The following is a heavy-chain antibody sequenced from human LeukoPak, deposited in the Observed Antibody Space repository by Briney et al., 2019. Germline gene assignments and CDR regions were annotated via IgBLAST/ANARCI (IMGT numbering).Heavy chain of an antibody. CDR3: ARVERDCSGGSCYYYYYAMDV. V-gene: IGHV3-21*01. CDR1: GFTFSRYS. J-gene: IGHJ6*02. CDR2: ISSSSHYI. Sequence: GGSLRLSCAASGFTFSRYSMNWVRQAPGKGLEWVSSISSSSHYIYYADSVKGRFTISRDNAKNSLYLQMNSLRAEDTAVYYCARVERDCSGGSCYYYYYAMDVWGQGTTVTVSS. D-gene: IGHD2-15*01.